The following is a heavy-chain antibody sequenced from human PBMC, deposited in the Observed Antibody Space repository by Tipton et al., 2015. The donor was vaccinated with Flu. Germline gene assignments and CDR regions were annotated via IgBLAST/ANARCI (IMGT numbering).Heavy chain of an antibody. J-gene: IGHJ4*02. CDR2: ISYSGTT. D-gene: IGHD4-17*01. CDR1: GASISDYY. V-gene: IGHV4-59*08. Sequence: TLSLTCSVSGASISDYYWNWIRQRPGKGLEWLAHISYSGTTDYNPSLKSRLTVSADTSKNQLSLKLTSVTATDTAIYYCASAPTMTTFFFWGQGTLVTVSS. CDR3: ASAPTMTTFFF.